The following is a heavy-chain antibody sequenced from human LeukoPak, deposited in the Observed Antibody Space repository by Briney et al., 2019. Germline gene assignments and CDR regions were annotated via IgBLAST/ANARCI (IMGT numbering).Heavy chain of an antibody. D-gene: IGHD5-24*01. Sequence: PGGSLRLSCAASGFTFSSYGMHWVRQAPGKGLEWVAFIRYDGSNKYYADSVKGRFTISRDNPKNTLYLQMNSLRHDDTAVYYCARERRWLQLSGFDYWGQGTLVTVSS. CDR3: ARERRWLQLSGFDY. J-gene: IGHJ4*02. CDR1: GFTFSSYG. V-gene: IGHV3-30*02. CDR2: IRYDGSNK.